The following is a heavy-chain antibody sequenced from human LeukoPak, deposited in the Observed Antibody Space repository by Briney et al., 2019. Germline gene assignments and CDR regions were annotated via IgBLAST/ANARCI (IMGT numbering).Heavy chain of an antibody. CDR1: GFTFSSYW. CDR3: ARGFKGGVWLWFGELLPSPHAFDI. Sequence: PGGSLRLSCAASGFTFSSYWMHWVRQAPGKGLVWVSRINTDGSSTSYADSVKGRFTISRDNAKNTLYLQMNSLRAEDTAVYYCARGFKGGVWLWFGELLPSPHAFDIWGQGTMVTVSS. V-gene: IGHV3-74*01. J-gene: IGHJ3*02. D-gene: IGHD3-10*01. CDR2: INTDGSST.